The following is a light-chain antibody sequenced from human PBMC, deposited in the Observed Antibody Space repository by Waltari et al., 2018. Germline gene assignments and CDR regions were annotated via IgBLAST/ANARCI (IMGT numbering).Light chain of an antibody. CDR3: QQTYSAPLYT. Sequence: MTQSPATLSVSPGERATLSCRASQTISRYLNWYQQKPGKVPKLLIYSASSLQNGVPSRFSGSGSGTDFTLTISSLQPEDFATYYCQQTYSAPLYTFGQGTKLEIK. CDR1: QTISRY. CDR2: SAS. J-gene: IGKJ2*01. V-gene: IGKV1-39*01.